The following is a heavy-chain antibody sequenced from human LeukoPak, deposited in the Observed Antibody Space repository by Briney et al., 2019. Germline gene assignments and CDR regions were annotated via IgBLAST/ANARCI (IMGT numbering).Heavy chain of an antibody. J-gene: IGHJ4*02. Sequence: ASVKVSCKASGYTFTGYYIHWVRRAPGQGLEGMGWISPYNGNTRYAQKFQGRVAMTTDTSTTTAYMELRGLRFNDTAVYYCARAGSGSGWYFDYWGQGTLVTVSS. CDR2: ISPYNGNT. CDR3: ARAGSGSGWYFDY. D-gene: IGHD6-19*01. CDR1: GYTFTGYY. V-gene: IGHV1-18*04.